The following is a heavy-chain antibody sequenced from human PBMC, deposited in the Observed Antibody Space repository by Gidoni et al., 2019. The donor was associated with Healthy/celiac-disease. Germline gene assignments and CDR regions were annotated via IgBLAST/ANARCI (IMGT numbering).Heavy chain of an antibody. CDR1: GFTFSSYA. CDR2: ISYDGSNK. D-gene: IGHD5-18*01. CDR3: ARDGSRGYSYGSYYFDY. J-gene: IGHJ4*02. Sequence: QVQLVESGGGVVQPGRSLRLSCAASGFTFSSYAMHWVRQAPGKGLEWVAVISYDGSNKYYADSVKGRFTISRDNSKNTLYLQMNSLRAEDTAVYYCARDGSRGYSYGSYYFDYWGQGTLVTVSS. V-gene: IGHV3-30-3*01.